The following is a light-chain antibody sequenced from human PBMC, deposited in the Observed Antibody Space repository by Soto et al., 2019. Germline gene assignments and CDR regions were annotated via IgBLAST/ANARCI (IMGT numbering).Light chain of an antibody. CDR3: QQRTNWPPVT. CDR1: QSVGSY. V-gene: IGKV3-11*01. J-gene: IGKJ4*01. CDR2: DAS. Sequence: EIVLTQSPATLSLSPGERATLSCRASQSVGSYLAWYQQKPGQAPRLLIYDASTRATGIPARFRGSGSGTDFTLTISSLEPEDFAVYFCQQRTNWPPVTFGGGTKVEIK.